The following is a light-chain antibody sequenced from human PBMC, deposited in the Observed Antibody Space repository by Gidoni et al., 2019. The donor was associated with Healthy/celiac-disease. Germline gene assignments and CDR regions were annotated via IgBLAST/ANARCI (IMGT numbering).Light chain of an antibody. CDR2: GAS. J-gene: IGKJ1*01. CDR3: QQRRT. Sequence: EIVLTQSPGTLSLSPGERATLSCRASQSVSSSYLAWYQQKPGQAPRLLIYGASSRATGIPDRFSGNGSGTDFTLTISRLEPEDFAVYYCQQRRTFGQGTKVEIK. V-gene: IGKV3-20*01. CDR1: QSVSSSY.